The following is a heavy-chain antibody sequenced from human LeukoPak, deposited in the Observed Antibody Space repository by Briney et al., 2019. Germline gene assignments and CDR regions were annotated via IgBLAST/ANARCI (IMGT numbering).Heavy chain of an antibody. CDR1: GGTFSSYA. Sequence: SVKVSCKASGGTFSSYAISWVRQAPGQGLEWMGGIIPIFGTANYAQKFQGRVTITADKSTSTAYMELSSLRSEDTAVYYCARWYSSGWYNQYYYYYYMDVWGKGTTVTVSS. J-gene: IGHJ6*03. D-gene: IGHD6-19*01. CDR2: IIPIFGTA. V-gene: IGHV1-69*06. CDR3: ARWYSSGWYNQYYYYYYMDV.